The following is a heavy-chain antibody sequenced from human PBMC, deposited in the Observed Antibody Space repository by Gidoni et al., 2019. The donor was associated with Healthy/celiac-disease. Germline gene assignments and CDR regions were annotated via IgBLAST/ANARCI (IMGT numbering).Heavy chain of an antibody. D-gene: IGHD2-15*01. Sequence: QVQLVQSGAEVKKPGASVKVSCKASGYTFTGYYMHWVRQAPGQGLEWMGWINPNSGGTNYAQKFQGSVTMTRDTSISTAYMELSRLRSDDTAVYYCARDIVVVVAALYYYYGMDVWGQGTTVTVSS. CDR2: INPNSGGT. CDR1: GYTFTGYY. J-gene: IGHJ6*02. V-gene: IGHV1-2*02. CDR3: ARDIVVVVAALYYYYGMDV.